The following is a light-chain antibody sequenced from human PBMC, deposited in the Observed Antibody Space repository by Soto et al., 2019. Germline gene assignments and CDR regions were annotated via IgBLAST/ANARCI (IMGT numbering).Light chain of an antibody. CDR3: QQYNIWPPYT. Sequence: EIVLTQSPGTLSLSPGYIATLSCRASQSVSRSYLGWYQQKPGQPPRLLIYGASTRATGIPARFSGSGSGTEFTLTISGLQSEDFALYYCQQYNIWPPYTFGQGTRLEIK. J-gene: IGKJ5*01. CDR1: QSVSRSY. CDR2: GAS. V-gene: IGKV3-15*01.